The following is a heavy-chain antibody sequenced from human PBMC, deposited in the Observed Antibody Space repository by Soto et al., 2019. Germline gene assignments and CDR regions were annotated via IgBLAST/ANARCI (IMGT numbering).Heavy chain of an antibody. CDR2: IWSDGSNK. D-gene: IGHD3-10*01. CDR3: ARDRGVTYLDS. CDR1: GLIFSSHG. V-gene: IGHV3-33*01. J-gene: IGHJ5*01. Sequence: QVQLVESGGDVVQPGRSLRLSCAASGLIFSSHGMHWVRRAPGTGLEWVAFIWSDGSNKYYSDSVKGRFTISRDDSNNTLYLQMNSLRAEDTAVYYCARDRGVTYLDSWGQGTLVTVSS.